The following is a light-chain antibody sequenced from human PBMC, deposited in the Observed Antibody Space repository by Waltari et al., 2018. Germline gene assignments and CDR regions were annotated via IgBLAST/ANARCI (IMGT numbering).Light chain of an antibody. V-gene: IGKV3-15*01. J-gene: IGKJ1*01. CDR2: GAS. Sequence: DIVMTQSPATLSVSPGERATLSCRASQSVGTHLAWYQQRPGQAPRLLLYGASSRATGIPARFSGSGSGTDFTLTINSLQPEDFALYYCQQYHNWPPWAFGQGTKVEIK. CDR1: QSVGTH. CDR3: QQYHNWPPWA.